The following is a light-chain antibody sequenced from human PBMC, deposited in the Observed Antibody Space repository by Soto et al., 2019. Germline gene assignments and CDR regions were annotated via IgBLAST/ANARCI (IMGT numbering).Light chain of an antibody. CDR2: GAF. CDR1: QSAGTN. V-gene: IGKV3-15*01. CDR3: QQYGDSPRT. J-gene: IGKJ5*01. Sequence: EIVLTQSPATLTVSPGDRANLXCRASQSAGTNLAWYQQKPGQAPRLLIHGAFTRATGIPARFSGSGSGTDFTLTIARLEPEDFAVYYCQQYGDSPRTFGQGTRLEIK.